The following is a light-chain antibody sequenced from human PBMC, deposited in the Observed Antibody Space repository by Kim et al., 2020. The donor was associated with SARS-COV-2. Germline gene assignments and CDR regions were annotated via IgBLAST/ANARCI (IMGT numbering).Light chain of an antibody. J-gene: IGLJ1*01. CDR1: SSDVGGYNY. Sequence: QSVLTQPPSASGSPGQSVTISCTGTSSDVGGYNYVSWYQQHPGKAPKLMIYEVTKRPSGVPDRFSGSKSGNTASLTVSGLQTEDEADYYCSSYGGSNNFDYVFGTGTQLTVL. CDR3: SSYGGSNNFDYV. V-gene: IGLV2-8*01. CDR2: EVT.